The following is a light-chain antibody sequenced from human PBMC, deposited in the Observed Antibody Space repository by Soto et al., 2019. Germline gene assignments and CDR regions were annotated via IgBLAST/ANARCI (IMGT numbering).Light chain of an antibody. V-gene: IGKV3-15*01. Sequence: EIVVTQSPAPLSVSPGARATLSCRASQSVGNNFAWYQQKPGQAPRLLIFATSTRATGVPARFSGRGSGTEFTLTISSLQSEDFAVYYCQQYGDWPLTFGGGAKVEIE. CDR3: QQYGDWPLT. J-gene: IGKJ4*01. CDR2: ATS. CDR1: QSVGNN.